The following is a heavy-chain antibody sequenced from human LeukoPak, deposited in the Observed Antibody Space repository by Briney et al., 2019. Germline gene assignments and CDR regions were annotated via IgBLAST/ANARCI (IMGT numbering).Heavy chain of an antibody. J-gene: IGHJ4*02. Sequence: GSLRLSCAASGFTFSSYSMNWVRQAPGKGLEWVSSISSSSSYIFHADSVKGQFTISRDNAKNSLYLQMNNLRAEDTAVYYCASDLVDTSMVGFDYWGQGTLVTVSS. CDR3: ASDLVDTSMVGFDY. V-gene: IGHV3-21*01. CDR1: GFTFSSYS. CDR2: ISSSSSYI. D-gene: IGHD5-18*01.